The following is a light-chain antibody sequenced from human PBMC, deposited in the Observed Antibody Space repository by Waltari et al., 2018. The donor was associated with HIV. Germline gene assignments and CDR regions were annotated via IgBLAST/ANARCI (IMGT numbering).Light chain of an antibody. J-gene: IGLJ1*01. CDR3: QSYDTTLNAYV. Sequence: QSVLTQPPSVSGAPGQKVTISCTGRGSNIGAGFDVHWYQQFPGTAPRLLIYAYANRPSGVPDRFSGSRSGTSASLAITGLQAEDEADYYCQSYDTTLNAYVFGTGTTVTVL. CDR1: GSNIGAGFD. CDR2: AYA. V-gene: IGLV1-40*01.